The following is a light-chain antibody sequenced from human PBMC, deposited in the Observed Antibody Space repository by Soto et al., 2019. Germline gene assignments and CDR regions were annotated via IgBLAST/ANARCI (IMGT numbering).Light chain of an antibody. CDR2: RAS. Sequence: IVLTQSPGTLSLSPGNRATLSCRASQSVSSTYLAWYQQKPGQAPRLLIYRASSRAAGIPDRFSDSGSGTDFTLTISRLEPEDFAVYYCQEYGSSPPLTFGGGTKVEIK. V-gene: IGKV3-20*01. J-gene: IGKJ4*01. CDR3: QEYGSSPPLT. CDR1: QSVSSTY.